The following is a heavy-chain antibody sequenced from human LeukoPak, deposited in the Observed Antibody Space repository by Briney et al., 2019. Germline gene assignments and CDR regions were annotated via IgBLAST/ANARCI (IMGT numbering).Heavy chain of an antibody. J-gene: IGHJ4*02. CDR2: ISSSSSYI. V-gene: IGHV3-21*01. D-gene: IGHD3-9*01. CDR1: GFTLSSYS. CDR3: ASPLGKNYDILTGYPDY. Sequence: GGSLRLSCVASGFTLSSYSMNWVRQAPGKGLEWVSSISSSSSYIYYADSVKGRFTISRDNAKNSLYLQMNSLRAEDTAVYYCASPLGKNYDILTGYPDYWGQGTLVTVSS.